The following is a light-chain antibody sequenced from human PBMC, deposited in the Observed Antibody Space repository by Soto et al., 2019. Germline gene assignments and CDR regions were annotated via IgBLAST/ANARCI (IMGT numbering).Light chain of an antibody. V-gene: IGKV4-1*01. Sequence: DLVITPSPDSLSVSLGERATINCKSSQSVLYSSNNKNYLAWYQQKPGQPPKLLIYWASTRESGVPDRFSGSGSGTDFTLTISSLQAEDVAVYYCQQYYSTPPLTFGGGTKVDIK. CDR2: WAS. CDR1: QSVLYSSNNKNY. J-gene: IGKJ4*01. CDR3: QQYYSTPPLT.